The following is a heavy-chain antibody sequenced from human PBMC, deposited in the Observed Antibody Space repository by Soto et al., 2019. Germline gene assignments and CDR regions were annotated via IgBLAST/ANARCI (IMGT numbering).Heavy chain of an antibody. CDR2: ISGSGGST. CDR3: AKDRYDSSGYYYY. V-gene: IGHV3-23*01. CDR1: GFTFSGYA. Sequence: GGSLRLSCAASGFTFSGYAMSWVRQAPGKGLEWVSAISGSGGSTYYADSVKGRFTISRDNSKNTLYLQMNSLRAEDTAVYYCAKDRYDSSGYYYYWGQGTLVTVSS. D-gene: IGHD3-22*01. J-gene: IGHJ4*02.